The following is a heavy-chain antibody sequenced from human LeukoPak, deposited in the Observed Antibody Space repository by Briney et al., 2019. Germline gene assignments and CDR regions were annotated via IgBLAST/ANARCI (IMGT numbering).Heavy chain of an antibody. Sequence: GASVKVSCKDSGFTFTSYGISWVRQAPGQGLEWMAWICANNGNTNYAQKLQGRVTMTTVTSTSTAYMELRSLRSDETAVYYCARGGIAVAGGGEYYYYMDVWGQGTTVPVSS. D-gene: IGHD6-19*01. J-gene: IGHJ6*03. CDR3: ARGGIAVAGGGEYYYYMDV. CDR1: GFTFTSYG. V-gene: IGHV1-18*01. CDR2: ICANNGNT.